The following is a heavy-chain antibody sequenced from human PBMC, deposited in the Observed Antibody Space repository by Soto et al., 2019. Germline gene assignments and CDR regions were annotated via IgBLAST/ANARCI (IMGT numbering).Heavy chain of an antibody. CDR3: AINLVQSYYGMDV. V-gene: IGHV5-51*01. CDR1: GYSFTSYW. D-gene: IGHD1-1*01. CDR2: IYPGDSDT. Sequence: GESLKISCKGSGYSFTSYWIGWVRQMPGKGLEWMGIIYPGDSDTRYSPSFQGQVTISADKSISTAYLQWSSLKASDTAMYYCAINLVQSYYGMDVWGQGTTVTVSS. J-gene: IGHJ6*02.